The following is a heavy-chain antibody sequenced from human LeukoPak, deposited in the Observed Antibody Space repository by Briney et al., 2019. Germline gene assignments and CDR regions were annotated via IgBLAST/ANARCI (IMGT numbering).Heavy chain of an antibody. CDR2: INPNSGGT. V-gene: IGHV1-2*02. CDR3: AKSGVVVAALERGVANWFDR. CDR1: GYTFTGYY. Sequence: ASVKDSCKASGYTFTGYYMHWVRQAPGQGLEWMGWINPNSGGTNYAQKFQGRVTMTRDTSISTAYMELSRLRSDDTAVYYCAKSGVVVAALERGVANWFDRWGQGTRVTVSS. D-gene: IGHD2-15*01. J-gene: IGHJ5*02.